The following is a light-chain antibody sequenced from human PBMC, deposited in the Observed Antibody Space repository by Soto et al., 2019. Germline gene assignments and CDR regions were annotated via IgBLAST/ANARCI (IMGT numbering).Light chain of an antibody. CDR1: QSFSSW. CDR2: DAS. CDR3: QQYNSYSWT. J-gene: IGKJ1*01. V-gene: IGKV1-5*01. Sequence: DIKMTQSPSTLSASVGDRVTITCRASQSFSSWLAWYQQKPGKAPKLLIFDASSLESGVPSRFSGSGSGTEFTLTISSLQPDDFATYYCQQYNSYSWTFGQGTKV.